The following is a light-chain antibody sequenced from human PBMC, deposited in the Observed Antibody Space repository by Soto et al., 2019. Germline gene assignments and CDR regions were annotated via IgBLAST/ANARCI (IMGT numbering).Light chain of an antibody. V-gene: IGKV3-11*01. CDR1: QSVGSY. J-gene: IGKJ5*01. CDR2: DAS. CDR3: QHRSNWPPD. Sequence: EIVLTQSPATLSLSPGERATGSCRASQSVGSYFAWYHQKPREPPSLLIYDASNRTTGIPARFSGSGSGTAFTINISSLEPEDFAVYYCQHRSNWPPDFGQGTRLEIK.